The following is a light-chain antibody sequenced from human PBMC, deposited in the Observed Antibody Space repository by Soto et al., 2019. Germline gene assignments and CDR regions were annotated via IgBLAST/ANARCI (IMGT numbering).Light chain of an antibody. CDR1: QSVSSH. CDR3: QQYHDWPPLT. Sequence: EIVMTQSPDTLSVSPGEGVTLSCRASQSVSSHLAWYQQKPGQSPRLLMYGASNRATDIPARFSGGGSGTEFTLTISSLQSEDVAIYYCQQYHDWPPLTFGPGTKVEIK. CDR2: GAS. V-gene: IGKV3-15*01. J-gene: IGKJ3*01.